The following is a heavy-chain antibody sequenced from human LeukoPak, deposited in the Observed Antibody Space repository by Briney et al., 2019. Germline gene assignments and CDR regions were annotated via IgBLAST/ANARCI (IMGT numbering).Heavy chain of an antibody. CDR1: GGTFSSYA. CDR3: AGPGSGSYYNPSSGMDV. J-gene: IGHJ6*02. Sequence: SVKVSCKASGGTFSSYAISWVRQAPRQGLEWMGGIIPIFGTANYAQKFQGRVTITADESTSTAYMELSSLRSEDTAVYYCAGPGSGSYYNPSSGMDVWGQGTTVTVSS. CDR2: IIPIFGTA. V-gene: IGHV1-69*01. D-gene: IGHD3-10*01.